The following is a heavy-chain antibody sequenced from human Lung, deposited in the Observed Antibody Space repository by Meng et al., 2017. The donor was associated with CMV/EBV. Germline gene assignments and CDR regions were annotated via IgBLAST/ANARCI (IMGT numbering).Heavy chain of an antibody. V-gene: IGHV1-2*02. D-gene: IGHD6-13*01. Sequence: ASXXVSXKASGYTFTGYYMHWVRQAPGQGLEWMGWINPNSGGTNYAQKFQGRVTMTRDTSISTTYMELRRLRSDDTAVYYCAREARAAGTDEYFDYWGQGXLVTSSS. J-gene: IGHJ4*02. CDR3: AREARAAGTDEYFDY. CDR1: GYTFTGYY. CDR2: INPNSGGT.